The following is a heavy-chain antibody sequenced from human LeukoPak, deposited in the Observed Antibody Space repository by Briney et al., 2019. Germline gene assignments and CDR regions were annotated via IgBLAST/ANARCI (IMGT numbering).Heavy chain of an antibody. V-gene: IGHV3-7*04. CDR3: ARGGSYLSAFDI. D-gene: IGHD1-26*01. CDR1: GFTFSTYW. Sequence: PGGSLRLSCAASGFTFSTYWMTWVRQAPGKGLEWVANIKEDGSKKYYVDSVRGLFTISRDNAKNSLYLQMNSLRVEDTAVYYCARGGSYLSAFDIWGQGTMVTVSS. J-gene: IGHJ3*02. CDR2: IKEDGSKK.